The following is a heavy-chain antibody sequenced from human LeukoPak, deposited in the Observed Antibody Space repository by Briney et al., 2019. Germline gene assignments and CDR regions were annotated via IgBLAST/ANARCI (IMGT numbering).Heavy chain of an antibody. Sequence: ASVKVSCKASGYTFTSNYMHWVRQAPGQGLEWMGIINPSGGSTNYAQKFQGRVTMTWDTSTSTVYMELSSLRSDDTAVYYCAKAPGGSNWFSGYFDYWGQGTLVTVSS. D-gene: IGHD6-13*01. V-gene: IGHV1-46*01. CDR1: GYTFTSNY. CDR3: AKAPGGSNWFSGYFDY. J-gene: IGHJ4*02. CDR2: INPSGGST.